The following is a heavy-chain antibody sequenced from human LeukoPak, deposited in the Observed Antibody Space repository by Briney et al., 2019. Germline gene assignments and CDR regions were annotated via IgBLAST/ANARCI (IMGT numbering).Heavy chain of an antibody. J-gene: IGHJ4*02. CDR1: GFTFSSYA. CDR2: ISGSGGST. CDR3: AKEGDSGSWFALPHGVDY. D-gene: IGHD6-13*01. Sequence: GGSLRLSCAASGFTFSSYAMSWVRQAPGKGLEWVSAISGSGGSTYYADSVKGRFTISRDNSKNTLYLQMNSLRAEDTAVYYCAKEGDSGSWFALPHGVDYWGQGTLVTVSS. V-gene: IGHV3-23*01.